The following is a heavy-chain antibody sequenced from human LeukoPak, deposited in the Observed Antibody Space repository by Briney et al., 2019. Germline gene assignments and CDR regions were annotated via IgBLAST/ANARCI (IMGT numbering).Heavy chain of an antibody. CDR3: ALWVNDLWV. J-gene: IGHJ6*01. CDR1: CASSSSGN. V-gene: IGHV4-34*01. D-gene: IGHD1-1*01. CDR2: INYSGST. Sequence: SETLSLTCSAYCASSSSGNWMSWRQSPVKGLEWIGEINYSGSTKYNPSLKSRVTISIDTSKNQFSLKLSSVTAADTAVYYCALWVNDLWVRGKGTSVTVSS.